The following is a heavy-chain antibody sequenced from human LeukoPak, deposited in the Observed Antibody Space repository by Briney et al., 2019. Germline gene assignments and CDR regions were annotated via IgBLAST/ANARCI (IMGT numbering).Heavy chain of an antibody. D-gene: IGHD1-14*01. Sequence: GGSLRLSCEVSEFPFSVYAMAWVRQAPGQGLEWVSAIDASGSDTYYTDSVKGRFTISRDNSKNTVYLQMNSLRVEDTAVYYCADYRKPQGLDYWGQGTLVTVSS. CDR3: ADYRKPQGLDY. CDR2: IDASGSDT. CDR1: EFPFSVYA. J-gene: IGHJ4*02. V-gene: IGHV3-23*01.